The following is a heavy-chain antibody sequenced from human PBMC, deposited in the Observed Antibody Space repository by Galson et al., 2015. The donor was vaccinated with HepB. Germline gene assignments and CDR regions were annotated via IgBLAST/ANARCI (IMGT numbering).Heavy chain of an antibody. CDR2: INHSGST. V-gene: IGHV4-34*01. CDR3: ARQGCSSTSCILPQVRRNGGWYFDL. Sequence: SETLSLTCAVYGGSFSSYYWSWIRQPPGKGLEWIGEINHSGSTNYNPSLKSRVTISVDTSKNQFSLKLSSVTAADTAVYYCARQGCSSTSCILPQVRRNGGWYFDLWGRGTLVTVSS. CDR1: GGSFSSYY. D-gene: IGHD2-2*01. J-gene: IGHJ2*01.